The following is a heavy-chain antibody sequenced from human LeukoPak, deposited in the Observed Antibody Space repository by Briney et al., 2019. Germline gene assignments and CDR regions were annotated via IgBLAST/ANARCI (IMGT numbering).Heavy chain of an antibody. D-gene: IGHD3-10*01. Sequence: GGSLRLSCAASGFTLSNYWMSWVRQAAGKGLEWVAHIDQDGSDKYYVDSVKGRFTISRDNAKKSLYLQMNSLRAEDTAIYYCAWYGVTHGLDVWGQGTTVTVSS. CDR3: AWYGVTHGLDV. CDR1: GFTLSNYW. CDR2: IDQDGSDK. V-gene: IGHV3-7*01. J-gene: IGHJ6*02.